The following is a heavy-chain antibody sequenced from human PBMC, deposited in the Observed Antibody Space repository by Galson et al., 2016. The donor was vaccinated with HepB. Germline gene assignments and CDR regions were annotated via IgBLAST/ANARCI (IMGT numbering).Heavy chain of an antibody. CDR3: ARGEGYNFY. CDR2: IYYSGNT. J-gene: IGHJ4*02. V-gene: IGHV4-59*01. Sequence: SETLSLTCTVSGASMSAYYWTWIRQPPGEGLEWIGHIYYSGNTNYNPSLKSRVTISVDTSKNQFSLNLRSATAADTAVYYCARGEGYNFYWGQGTLVTVSS. CDR1: GASMSAYY. D-gene: IGHD5-24*01.